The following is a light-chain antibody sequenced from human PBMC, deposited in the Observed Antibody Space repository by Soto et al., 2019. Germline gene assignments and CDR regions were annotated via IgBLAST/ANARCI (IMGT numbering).Light chain of an antibody. CDR1: QSVRSH. J-gene: IGKJ4*01. Sequence: EVVMTQSPATLSVSPGERATLSCRASQSVRSHLAWYQQKPGQAPSLLIFGASTRATGVPARFSGSESGTEFTPTISSLQSEDVAFYFCQQYKDGSLTSGGGTKVDIK. CDR2: GAS. V-gene: IGKV3-15*01. CDR3: QQYKDGSLT.